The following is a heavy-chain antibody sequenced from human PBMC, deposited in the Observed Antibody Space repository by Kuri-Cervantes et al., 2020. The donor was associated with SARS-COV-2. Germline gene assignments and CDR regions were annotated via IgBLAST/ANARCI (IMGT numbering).Heavy chain of an antibody. CDR3: ARDSDFWSGYYTGIVAFDI. Sequence: GESLKISCAASGFTFSSYSMNWVRQAPGKGLEWVSSISSSSSYIYYADSVKGRFTISRDNVKNSLYLQMNSLRAEDTAVYYCARDSDFWSGYYTGIVAFDIWGQGTMVTVSS. J-gene: IGHJ3*02. CDR2: ISSSSSYI. V-gene: IGHV3-21*01. D-gene: IGHD3-3*01. CDR1: GFTFSSYS.